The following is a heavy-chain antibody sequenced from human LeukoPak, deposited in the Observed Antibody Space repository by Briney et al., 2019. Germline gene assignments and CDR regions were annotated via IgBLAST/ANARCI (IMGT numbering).Heavy chain of an antibody. D-gene: IGHD3-9*01. J-gene: IGHJ4*02. V-gene: IGHV3-23*01. CDR1: GFTFSSYA. CDR2: ISGSGGST. Sequence: TGGSLRLFCAASGFTFSSYAMSWVRQAPGKGLEWVSAISGSGGSTYYADSVKGRFTISRDNSKNTLYLQMNSLRAEDTAVYYCAVGDFDWLFGREVSAHFDYWGQGTLVTVSS. CDR3: AVGDFDWLFGREVSAHFDY.